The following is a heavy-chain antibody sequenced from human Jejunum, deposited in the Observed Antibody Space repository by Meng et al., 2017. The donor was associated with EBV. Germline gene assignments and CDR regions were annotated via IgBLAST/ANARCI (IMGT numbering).Heavy chain of an antibody. J-gene: IGHJ4*02. CDR1: GFSGSTTGVG. V-gene: IGHV2-5*02. CDR2: IYWDDDK. Sequence: QITLKQSGPTLENPTETLTLTTTFSGFSGSTTGVGVGWLRQPPGKALEWLALIYWDDDKRYSPSLKNRLAISKDTSKHQVVLTMLNMAPVDTATYYCAHRLSGSNWDGGFFDYWGQGILGTVSS. CDR3: AHRLSGSNWDGGFFDY. D-gene: IGHD1-1*01.